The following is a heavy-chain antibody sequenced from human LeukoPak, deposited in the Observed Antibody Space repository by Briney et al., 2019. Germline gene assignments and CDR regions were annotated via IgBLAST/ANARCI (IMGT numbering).Heavy chain of an antibody. CDR2: INHGEST. J-gene: IGHJ6*02. CDR1: GGSFSGYY. Sequence: SEALSLTCAVSGGSFSGYYWYWIRQPPGKGLEWIGEINHGESTNYNPSLKSRATLSVDTSKNQFSLKLTSVTAADTAVYYCARGRTYYYDTSGYYPSIYYGMDVWGQGTTVIVSS. V-gene: IGHV4-34*01. D-gene: IGHD3-22*01. CDR3: ARGRTYYYDTSGYYPSIYYGMDV.